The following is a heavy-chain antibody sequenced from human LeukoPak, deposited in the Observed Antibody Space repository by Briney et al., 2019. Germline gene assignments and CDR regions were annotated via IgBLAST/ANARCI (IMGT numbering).Heavy chain of an antibody. CDR2: IYATGST. CDR3: ARQGYTASYYFLDF. J-gene: IGHJ4*02. D-gene: IGHD1-26*01. Sequence: GSLRLSCAASGFSVSSNFMSWVRQPAGKGLEWIGRIYATGSTKFNPSLKSRLTMSMDTSTNQLSLKLSLKLTSVTAADTAVYFCARQGYTASYYFLDFWSQGTLVTVSP. V-gene: IGHV4-4*07. CDR1: GFSVSSNF.